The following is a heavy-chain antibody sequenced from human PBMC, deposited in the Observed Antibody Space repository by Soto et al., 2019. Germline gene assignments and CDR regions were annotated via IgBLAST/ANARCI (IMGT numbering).Heavy chain of an antibody. Sequence: PSETLSLTCTFSGGSISSYYWSWIRQPPGKGLEWIGYIYYSGSTNYNPSLKSRVTISVDTSKNQFSLKLSSVTAADTAVYYCGRDRDGSGSYLIDYWGQGTLVTVSS. D-gene: IGHD3-10*01. CDR3: GRDRDGSGSYLIDY. CDR2: IYYSGST. J-gene: IGHJ4*02. V-gene: IGHV4-59*01. CDR1: GGSISSYY.